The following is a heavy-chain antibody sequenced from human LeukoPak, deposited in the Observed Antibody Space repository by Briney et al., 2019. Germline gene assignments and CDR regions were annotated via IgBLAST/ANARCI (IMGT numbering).Heavy chain of an antibody. D-gene: IGHD3-3*01. CDR1: GYTFISYG. CDR2: ISAYNGKT. CDR3: ARYYDFWSGYSGVGVYYYYYMDV. V-gene: IGHV1-18*01. Sequence: ASVKVSCKASGYTFISYGISWVRQAPGQGLEWMGWISAYNGKTNYAQKLQGRVTMTTDTSTSTAYMELRSLRSDDTAVYYCARYYDFWSGYSGVGVYYYYYMDVWGKGTTVTVSS. J-gene: IGHJ6*03.